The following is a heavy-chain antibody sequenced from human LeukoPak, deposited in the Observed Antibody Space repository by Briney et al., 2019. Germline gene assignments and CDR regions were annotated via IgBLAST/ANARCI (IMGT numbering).Heavy chain of an antibody. CDR1: GFTFSSYN. Sequence: PGGSLRLSCAASGFTFSSYNMNWVRQAPGEGLEWVSTISGSGNYIFYADSVKGRFTISRDNAKNSLYLQMNSLRAEDMALYYCAKDMGANVDTATPDYWGQGTLVTVSS. V-gene: IGHV3-21*04. D-gene: IGHD5-18*01. CDR3: AKDMGANVDTATPDY. J-gene: IGHJ4*02. CDR2: ISGSGNYI.